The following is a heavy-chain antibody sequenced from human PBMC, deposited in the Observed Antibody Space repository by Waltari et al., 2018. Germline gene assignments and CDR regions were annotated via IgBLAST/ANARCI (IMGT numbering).Heavy chain of an antibody. Sequence: QVQLQQWGAGLLKPSETLSPTCAVYGGSFSGYYWSWIRQPPGKGLEWIGEIIRSGSTSDTPSLKSRVTISVDTSKNQFSLKLSSVTAADTAVYYCASVTISWTFDYWGQGTLVTVSS. J-gene: IGHJ4*02. CDR3: ASVTISWTFDY. CDR1: GGSFSGYY. CDR2: IIRSGST. V-gene: IGHV4-34*12. D-gene: IGHD3-3*01.